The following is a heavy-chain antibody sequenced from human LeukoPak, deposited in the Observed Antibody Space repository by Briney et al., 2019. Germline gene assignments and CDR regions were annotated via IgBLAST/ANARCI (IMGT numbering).Heavy chain of an antibody. J-gene: IGHJ4*02. D-gene: IGHD1-26*01. CDR3: ARAGGPIVGATRGDY. V-gene: IGHV1-8*03. Sequence: ASVKVSCKASGYTFTSYDINWVRQATGQGLEGMGWMNPNSGNTGYAQKFQGRVTITRTPSISTAYMELSSLRSEDTAVYYCARAGGPIVGATRGDYWGQGTLVTVSS. CDR1: GYTFTSYD. CDR2: MNPNSGNT.